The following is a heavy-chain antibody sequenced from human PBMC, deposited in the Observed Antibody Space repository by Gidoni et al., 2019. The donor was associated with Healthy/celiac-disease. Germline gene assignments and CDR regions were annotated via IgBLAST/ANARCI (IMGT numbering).Heavy chain of an antibody. Sequence: QVQQVQHGAEVKIAGASGKVSCKAAGDTFPRCGHSWVRHALGQGLEWMGWISAYNGNTNYAQKLQDRVTMTTDTSTSSAYMELRSLRSDDTGVYYCARDQVYYYGSGSYYFVPSDYWGQGTLVTVSS. CDR2: ISAYNGNT. D-gene: IGHD3-10*01. V-gene: IGHV1-18*01. CDR3: ARDQVYYYGSGSYYFVPSDY. J-gene: IGHJ4*02. CDR1: GDTFPRCG.